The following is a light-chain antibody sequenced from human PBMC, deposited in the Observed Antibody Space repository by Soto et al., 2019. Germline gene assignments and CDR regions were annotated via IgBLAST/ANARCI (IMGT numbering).Light chain of an antibody. CDR2: VNSDGSH. CDR3: QTWGTGIWV. J-gene: IGLJ3*02. CDR1: SGHSSYV. Sequence: QLVLTQSPSASASLGAWVKLTCTLSSGHSSYVIAWHQQQPEKGPRYLMKVNSDGSHNKGDGIPDRFSGSSSGAERYLTISSLQSEDEADYYCQTWGTGIWVFGGGTKLTVL. V-gene: IGLV4-69*01.